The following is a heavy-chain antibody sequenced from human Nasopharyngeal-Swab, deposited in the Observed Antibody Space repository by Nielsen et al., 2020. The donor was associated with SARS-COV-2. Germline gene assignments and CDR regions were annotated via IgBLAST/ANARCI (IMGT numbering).Heavy chain of an antibody. CDR2: MNEDGSEK. CDR1: GFTFSIYW. V-gene: IGHV3-7*05. Sequence: GGSLRLSCAASGFTFSIYWMTWVRQAPGRGLEWVSNMNEDGSEKNYVDSVKGRFTISRDNAKNLLYLQMNSLRAEDTAVYYCAREKDFWGGSHYFYMDVWGKGTTVTVS. J-gene: IGHJ6*03. D-gene: IGHD3-3*01. CDR3: AREKDFWGGSHYFYMDV.